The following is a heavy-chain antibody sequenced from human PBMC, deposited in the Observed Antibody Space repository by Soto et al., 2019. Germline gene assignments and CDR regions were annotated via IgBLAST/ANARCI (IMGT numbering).Heavy chain of an antibody. D-gene: IGHD6-13*01. CDR3: ARQGKQQLVDYGMDV. CDR1: GGSVSSGSYY. Sequence: PSETLSLTCTVSGGSVSSGSYYWSWIRQPPGKGLEWIGSIYYSGSTYYNPSLKSRVTISVDTSKNQFSLKLSSVTAADTAVYYCARQGKQQLVDYGMDVWGQGTTVTVSS. V-gene: IGHV4-39*01. CDR2: IYYSGST. J-gene: IGHJ6*02.